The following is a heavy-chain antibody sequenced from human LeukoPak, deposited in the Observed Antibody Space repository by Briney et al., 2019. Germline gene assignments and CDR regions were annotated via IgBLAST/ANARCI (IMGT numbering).Heavy chain of an antibody. CDR2: ISYDGSNK. J-gene: IGHJ4*02. Sequence: GGSLRLSCAASGFTFSSYAMHGVRQAPGKGLEGVAVISYDGSNKYYADSVKGRFTISRDNSKNTLYLQMNSLRAEDTAVYYCARGTDGYTSDYWGQGTLVTVSS. D-gene: IGHD5-24*01. CDR3: ARGTDGYTSDY. V-gene: IGHV3-30*01. CDR1: GFTFSSYA.